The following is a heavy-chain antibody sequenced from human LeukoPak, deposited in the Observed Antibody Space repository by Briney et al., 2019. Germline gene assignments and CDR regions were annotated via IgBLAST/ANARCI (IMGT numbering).Heavy chain of an antibody. CDR1: GYTFTAYY. J-gene: IGHJ4*02. Sequence: GASVKVSCKASGYTFTAYYIHWVRQAPGQGLEWMGWINPNTGGTNVAQRFQGRVTMTRDTSINTAYMELSSLRSDDTAMYYCAREGAPQLSSYFDHWGQGTLVTVSS. CDR3: AREGAPQLSSYFDH. D-gene: IGHD1-1*01. CDR2: INPNTGGT. V-gene: IGHV1-2*02.